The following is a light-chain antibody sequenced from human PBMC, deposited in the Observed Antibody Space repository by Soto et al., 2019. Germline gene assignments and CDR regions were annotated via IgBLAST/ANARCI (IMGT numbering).Light chain of an antibody. J-gene: IGKJ1*01. V-gene: IGKV3-20*01. CDR1: QSVSANY. CDR2: DAS. CDR3: QQYGSSPWT. Sequence: EIVLTQSPGTLSLSPGERATLSCRASQSVSANYLAWYQQEPGQAPRLLIYDASSRATSIPDRFSGSGSGRESTLTISRLEPEDFAVYYWQQYGSSPWTFGQGTKVEIK.